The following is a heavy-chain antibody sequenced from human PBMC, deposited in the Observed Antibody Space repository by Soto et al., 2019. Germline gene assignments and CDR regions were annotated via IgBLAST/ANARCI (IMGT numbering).Heavy chain of an antibody. J-gene: IGHJ4*02. CDR2: IIPIFGTA. Sequence: QVQLVQSGAEVKKPGSSVKVSCKASGGTFSSYAISWVRQAPGQGLEWMGGIIPIFGTANYAQKFQGRVTITAXXXTSXAYMELSSLRSEDTAVYYCARAASGDSSGLGHFDYWGQGTLVTVSS. CDR3: ARAASGDSSGLGHFDY. D-gene: IGHD3-22*01. V-gene: IGHV1-69*12. CDR1: GGTFSSYA.